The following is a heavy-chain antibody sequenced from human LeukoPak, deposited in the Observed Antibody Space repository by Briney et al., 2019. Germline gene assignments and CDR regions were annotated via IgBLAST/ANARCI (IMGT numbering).Heavy chain of an antibody. Sequence: GGSLRLSCAASGFTFSSYGMHWVRQAPGKGLEWVAVISYDGSNKYYADSVKGRFTISRDNSKNTLYLQMNSLRAEDTAVYYCAKVLRSDFWSGYYAFDYWGQGTLVTVSS. CDR3: AKVLRSDFWSGYYAFDY. V-gene: IGHV3-30*18. CDR1: GFTFSSYG. D-gene: IGHD3-3*01. CDR2: ISYDGSNK. J-gene: IGHJ4*02.